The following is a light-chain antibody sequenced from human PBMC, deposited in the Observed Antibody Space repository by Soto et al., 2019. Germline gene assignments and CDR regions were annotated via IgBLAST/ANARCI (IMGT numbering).Light chain of an antibody. J-gene: IGKJ4*01. CDR1: QNVSSSY. CDR2: GAS. CDR3: QQYGSSPPIT. V-gene: IGKV3-20*01. Sequence: EIVLTQSPGTLSLSPGERATLSCRASQNVSSSYLPWYQKKPGQAPRLLIYGASSRATGIPDRFSGSGSGTDFTLTISRLEPEDFAVYYCQQYGSSPPITFGGGTKVDIK.